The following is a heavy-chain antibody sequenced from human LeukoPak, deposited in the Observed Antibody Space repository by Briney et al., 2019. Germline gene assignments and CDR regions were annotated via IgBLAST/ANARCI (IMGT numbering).Heavy chain of an antibody. J-gene: IGHJ4*02. CDR1: GGSISSSSYY. V-gene: IGHV4-39*07. CDR2: IYYSGST. CDR3: ARCASYRRGYY. D-gene: IGHD1-26*01. Sequence: PSETLSLTCTVSGGSISSSSYYWGWIRQPPGKGLEWIGSIYYSGSTYYNPSLKSRVTISVDTSKNQFSLKLSSVTAADTAVYYCARCASYRRGYYWGQGTLVTVSS.